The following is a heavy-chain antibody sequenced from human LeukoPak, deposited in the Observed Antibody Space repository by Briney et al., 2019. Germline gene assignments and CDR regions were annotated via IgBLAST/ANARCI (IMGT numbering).Heavy chain of an antibody. CDR1: GGSISSSSYY. D-gene: IGHD6-13*01. Sequence: SETLSLTCTVSGGSISSSSYYWGWIRQPPGKGLEWIGSIYYSGSTYYNPSLKSRVTISVDTSKNQFSLKLSSVTAADTAVYYCAIAAAGYFYYYAMDVWGQGTTVTVSS. CDR3: AIAAAGYFYYYAMDV. CDR2: IYYSGST. V-gene: IGHV4-39*07. J-gene: IGHJ6*02.